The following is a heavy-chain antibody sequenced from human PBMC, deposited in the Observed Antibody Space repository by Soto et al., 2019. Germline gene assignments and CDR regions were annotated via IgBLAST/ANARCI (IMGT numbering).Heavy chain of an antibody. J-gene: IGHJ6*02. Sequence: EVQLLESGGGLVQPGGSLRLSCAASGFTFSSYAMSWVRQAPGKGLEWVSAISGSGGSTYYADSVKGRFTISRDNSKNTRYLQMNSLRAEDTAVYYWAKDGMWFGALYYGMDVWGQGTTVTVSS. D-gene: IGHD3-10*01. CDR1: GFTFSSYA. V-gene: IGHV3-23*01. CDR2: ISGSGGST. CDR3: AKDGMWFGALYYGMDV.